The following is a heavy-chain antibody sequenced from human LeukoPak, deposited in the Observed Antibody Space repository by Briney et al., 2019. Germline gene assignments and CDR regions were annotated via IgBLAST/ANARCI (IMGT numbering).Heavy chain of an antibody. Sequence: SETLSLTCTVSGGSISGYYWNWIRQPPEKGLEWLGYIYPSGNSDYNPSLKSRVSMSVATSKKQICLRPSSVTAADTAGYYCARLTSGDYDIFGAFDIWGQGTMVTVSS. CDR1: GGSISGYY. CDR3: ARLTSGDYDIFGAFDI. V-gene: IGHV4-4*09. J-gene: IGHJ3*02. CDR2: IYPSGNS. D-gene: IGHD3-9*01.